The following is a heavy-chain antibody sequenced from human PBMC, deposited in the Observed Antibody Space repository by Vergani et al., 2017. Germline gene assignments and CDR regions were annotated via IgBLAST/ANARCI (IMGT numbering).Heavy chain of an antibody. J-gene: IGHJ3*01. CDR2: IYYTGTT. CDR1: GVSIGSNSYY. Sequence: QLQLQESGPGLVKPSETLSLTCTVSGVSIGSNSYYWGWIRQPPGKGLEWIGTIYYTGTTYYNEAHKSRLTISVDTSKNQFSLNLTSVTAADTAVYFCARRAERWETLLRDDFDVWGQGTFVTVSP. V-gene: IGHV4-39*01. CDR3: ARRAERWETLLRDDFDV. D-gene: IGHD1-26*01.